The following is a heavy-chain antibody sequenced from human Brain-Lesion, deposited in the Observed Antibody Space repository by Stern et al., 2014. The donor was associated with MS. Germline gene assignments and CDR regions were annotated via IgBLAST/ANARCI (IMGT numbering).Heavy chain of an antibody. CDR1: GDSISSGYNY. J-gene: IGHJ4*02. CDR3: ARGESSRYYYYFDD. D-gene: IGHD3-22*01. CDR2: IYYIGST. V-gene: IGHV4-30-4*01. Sequence: VQLVESGPGLVKPSQTLSLTCNASGDSISSGYNYWSWIRPSPGKGLVWIGYIYYIGSTFYNPSLQSRVSISVDTYKNQFSLSLSSVTAADTAVYYCARGESSRYYYYFDDWGQGTLVTVSS.